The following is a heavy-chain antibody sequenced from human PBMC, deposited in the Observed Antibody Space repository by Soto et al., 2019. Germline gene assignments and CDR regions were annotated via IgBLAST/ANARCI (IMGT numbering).Heavy chain of an antibody. CDR3: ARQTDSYYTFDAFDI. Sequence: TLSLTSTVSGGSISSGSYYWDWIRQPPGKGLEWIGNVYYSGSTNYNPSLESRVTISVDTSKNQFSLKLSSVTAADTAVYYCARQTDSYYTFDAFDIWGQGT. CDR2: VYYSGST. D-gene: IGHD3-22*01. V-gene: IGHV4-39*01. J-gene: IGHJ3*02. CDR1: GGSISSGSYY.